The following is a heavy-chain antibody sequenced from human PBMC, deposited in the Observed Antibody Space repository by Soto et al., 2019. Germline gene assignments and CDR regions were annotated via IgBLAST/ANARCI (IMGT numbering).Heavy chain of an antibody. V-gene: IGHV4-59*01. CDR1: GVSISSYY. CDR2: IYYSGST. Sequence: SETLSLTCTVSGVSISSYYWIWIRQPPGKGLEWIGYIYYSGSTNYNPSLKSRVTISVDTSKNQFSLKLSSVTAADTAVYYCARELRYFDLGGNWFDPWGQGTLVTVSS. D-gene: IGHD3-9*01. CDR3: ARELRYFDLGGNWFDP. J-gene: IGHJ5*02.